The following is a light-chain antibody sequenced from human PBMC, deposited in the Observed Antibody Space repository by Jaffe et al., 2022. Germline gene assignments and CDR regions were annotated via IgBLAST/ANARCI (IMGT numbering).Light chain of an antibody. CDR1: QSVLYSSNNKNY. CDR3: QQYFITPHT. CDR2: WAS. J-gene: IGKJ2*01. V-gene: IGKV4-1*01. Sequence: DIVMTQSPDSLAVSLGERATLNCKSSQSVLYSSNNKNYLAWYQQKPGQPPKLLIYWASTRESGVPDRFSGSGSGTDFTLTISSLQAEDVAVYYCQQYFITPHTFGQGTKLEIK.